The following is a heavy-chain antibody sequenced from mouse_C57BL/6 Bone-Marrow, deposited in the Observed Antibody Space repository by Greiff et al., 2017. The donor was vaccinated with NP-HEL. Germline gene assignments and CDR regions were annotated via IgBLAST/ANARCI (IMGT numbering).Heavy chain of an antibody. D-gene: IGHD2-3*01. CDR2: IHPNSGST. V-gene: IGHV1-64*01. J-gene: IGHJ2*01. CDR3: ARDGYYVYFDY. CDR1: GYTFTSYW. Sequence: QVQLQQPGAELVKPGASVKLSCKASGYTFTSYWMHWVKQRPGQGLEWIGMIHPNSGSTNYNEKFKSKATLTVDKSSSTAYMQLSSLTSEDSAVYYCARDGYYVYFDYWGQGTTLTDSS.